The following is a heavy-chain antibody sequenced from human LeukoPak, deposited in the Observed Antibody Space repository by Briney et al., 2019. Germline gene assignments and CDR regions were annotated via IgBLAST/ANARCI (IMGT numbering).Heavy chain of an antibody. Sequence: GGSLRLSCVASEFTLSSAWVSWIRRAPGKGLEWVGRLGSKAAGGTTDYAAPVKDRFTISRHDSKNTLYLQMNSLKTEDTAFYYCTAGAYCGQGTLVTVSS. V-gene: IGHV3-15*04. CDR2: LGSKAAGGTT. J-gene: IGHJ4*02. CDR1: EFTLSSAW. CDR3: TAGAY.